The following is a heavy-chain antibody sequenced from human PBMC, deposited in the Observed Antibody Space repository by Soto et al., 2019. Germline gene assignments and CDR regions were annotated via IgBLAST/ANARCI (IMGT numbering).Heavy chain of an antibody. Sequence: QVQLQESGPGLLKPSQTLSLTCTVSGGSISSGGYYWSWIRQHPGKGPEWIGHIYYSGSTYYNPYLKSRVTVSGDTSKNQFSLKLRSVTAADTAVYYGAGEGTMVGGVIHYYYCMDVWGQGTTVTVSS. CDR1: GGSISSGGYY. CDR2: IYYSGST. J-gene: IGHJ6*02. D-gene: IGHD3-10*01. V-gene: IGHV4-31*03. CDR3: AGEGTMVGGVIHYYYCMDV.